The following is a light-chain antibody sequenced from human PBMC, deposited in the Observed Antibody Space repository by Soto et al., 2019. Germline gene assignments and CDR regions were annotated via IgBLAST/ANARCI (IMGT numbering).Light chain of an antibody. CDR3: SSYTGSSTPLV. J-gene: IGLJ1*01. Sequence: QSVMTQPASVSGSTGQSITISCTGTSSDVGGYNYVSWYQQHPGKAPKLMIYEVSNRPSGVSNRFSGSKSGNTASLTISGLQAEDEADYYCSSYTGSSTPLVFGTGTKVTVL. CDR1: SSDVGGYNY. CDR2: EVS. V-gene: IGLV2-14*01.